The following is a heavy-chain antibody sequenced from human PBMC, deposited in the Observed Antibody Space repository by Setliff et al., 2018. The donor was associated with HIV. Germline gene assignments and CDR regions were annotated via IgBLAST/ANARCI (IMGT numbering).Heavy chain of an antibody. CDR2: IYYSGST. D-gene: IGHD6-6*01. V-gene: IGHV4-31*03. J-gene: IGHJ3*02. CDR3: ASSHTGYSSSSGAFDI. Sequence: KPSETLSLTCTVSGGSISSGAYYWSWIRQHPGKGLEWIGYIYYSGSTYYNPSLKSRVTISVETSKNQVSLKLSSVTAADTAVYYCASSHTGYSSSSGAFDIWGQGTMVTVSS. CDR1: GGSISSGAYY.